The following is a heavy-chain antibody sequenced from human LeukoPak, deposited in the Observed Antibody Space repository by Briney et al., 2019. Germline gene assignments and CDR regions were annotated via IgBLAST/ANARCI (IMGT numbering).Heavy chain of an antibody. V-gene: IGHV4-30-4*08. CDR3: ARHKVVPAAIGAWGY. CDR1: GGSISSGDYY. CDR2: IYYSGST. D-gene: IGHD2-2*01. J-gene: IGHJ4*02. Sequence: SETLSLTCTVSGGSISSGDYYWSWIRQPPGKGLEWIGYIYYSGSTYYNPSLKSRVTISVDTSKNQFSLKLSSVTAADTAVYYCARHKVVPAAIGAWGYWGQGTLVTVSS.